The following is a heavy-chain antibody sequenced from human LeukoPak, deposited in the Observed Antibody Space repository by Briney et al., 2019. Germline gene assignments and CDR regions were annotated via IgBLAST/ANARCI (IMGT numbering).Heavy chain of an antibody. J-gene: IGHJ4*02. CDR1: GFTFSSYS. D-gene: IGHD3-22*01. Sequence: GGSLRLSCAASGFTFSSYSMNWVRQAPGKGLEWVSSISSSSSYIYYADSVKGRFTISRDNSKNTLYLQMNSLRAEDTAVYYCARGGGSGTYYYDSSGSYSYFDYWGQGTLVTVFS. V-gene: IGHV3-21*04. CDR2: ISSSSSYI. CDR3: ARGGGSGTYYYDSSGSYSYFDY.